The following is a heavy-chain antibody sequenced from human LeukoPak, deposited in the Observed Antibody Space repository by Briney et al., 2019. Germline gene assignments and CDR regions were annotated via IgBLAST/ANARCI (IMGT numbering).Heavy chain of an antibody. CDR3: ARAAAGPYFDY. D-gene: IGHD6-13*01. CDR2: ISSSGSTI. J-gene: IGHJ4*02. CDR1: GFTFSSYE. V-gene: IGHV3-48*03. Sequence: GGSLRLSCAASGFTFSSYEMNWVRQAPGKGLEWGPYISSSGSTIYYADSVQGRFTISRDNAKNSLYLQMNTLRAEDTAVYYCARAAAGPYFDYWGQGTLVTVSS.